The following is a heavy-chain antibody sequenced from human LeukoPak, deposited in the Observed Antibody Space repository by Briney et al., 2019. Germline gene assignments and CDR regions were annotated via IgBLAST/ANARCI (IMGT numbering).Heavy chain of an antibody. CDR1: GFTFSSYG. CDR3: AKVDLAAAGTGPPDY. Sequence: GGSLRLSCAASGFTFSSYGMHWVRQAPGKGLEWVAVISYDGSNKYYTDSVKGRFTISRDNSKNTLYLQMNSLRAEDTAVYYCAKVDLAAAGTGPPDYWGQGTLVTVSS. V-gene: IGHV3-30*18. D-gene: IGHD6-13*01. J-gene: IGHJ4*02. CDR2: ISYDGSNK.